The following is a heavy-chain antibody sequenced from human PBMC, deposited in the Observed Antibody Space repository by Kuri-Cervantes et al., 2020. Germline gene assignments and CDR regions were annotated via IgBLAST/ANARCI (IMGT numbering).Heavy chain of an antibody. D-gene: IGHD3-10*01. CDR2: INHSGST. CDR1: GGSFSDYY. Sequence: SETLSLTCAVYGGSFSDYYWSWIRQPPGKGLEWIGEINHSGSTNYSPSLKSRVTISVDTSKNQFSLKLSSVTAADTAVYYCASANSGLYFDYWGQGTLVTVSS. CDR3: ASANSGLYFDY. V-gene: IGHV4-34*01. J-gene: IGHJ4*02.